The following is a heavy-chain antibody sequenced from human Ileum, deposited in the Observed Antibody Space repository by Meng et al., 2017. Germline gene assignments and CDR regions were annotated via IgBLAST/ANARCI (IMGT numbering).Heavy chain of an antibody. CDR1: GGTISSNY. J-gene: IGHJ5*02. Sequence: QGQLQALGPGLVNPSATRSLTATFSGGTISSNYWSWIRQPAGKGLEWIGRIYTSGSTNYNPSLKSRVTMSVDTSKNQFSLKLSSVTAADTAVYYCARDVVPTVTYYYNWFDPWGQGTLVTVSS. CDR2: IYTSGST. D-gene: IGHD4-17*01. CDR3: ARDVVPTVTYYYNWFDP. V-gene: IGHV4-4*07.